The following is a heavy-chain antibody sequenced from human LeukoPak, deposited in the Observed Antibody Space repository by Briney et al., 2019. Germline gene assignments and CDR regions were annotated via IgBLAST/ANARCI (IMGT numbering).Heavy chain of an antibody. V-gene: IGHV3-33*01. Sequence: GGSLRLSCAASGFTFSSYGMHWVRQAPGKGLEWVAVIWYDGSNKYYADSVKGRFTISRDNSKSTLYLQMNSLRAEGTAVYYCARDFAPAALTDNWFDPWGQGTLVTVSS. CDR1: GFTFSSYG. CDR2: IWYDGSNK. CDR3: ARDFAPAALTDNWFDP. D-gene: IGHD2-2*01. J-gene: IGHJ5*02.